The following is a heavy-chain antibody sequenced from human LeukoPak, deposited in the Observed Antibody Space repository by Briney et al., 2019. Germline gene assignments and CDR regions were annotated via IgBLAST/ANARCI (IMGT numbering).Heavy chain of an antibody. J-gene: IGHJ3*02. D-gene: IGHD6-19*01. CDR1: GFTFDDYG. V-gene: IGHV3-20*04. Sequence: GGSLRLSCAASGFTFDDYGMSWVRQAPGKGLEWVSGINWNGGSTGYADSVKGRFTTSRDNAKNSLYLQMNSLRAEDTALYYCARVVGSGWDHDAFDIWGQGTMVTVSS. CDR3: ARVVGSGWDHDAFDI. CDR2: INWNGGST.